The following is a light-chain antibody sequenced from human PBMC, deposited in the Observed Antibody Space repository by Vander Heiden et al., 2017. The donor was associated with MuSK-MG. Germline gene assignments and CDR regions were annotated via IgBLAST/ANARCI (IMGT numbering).Light chain of an antibody. J-gene: IGKJ1*01. CDR3: QQYGPSPGT. Sequence: VSTQSPGTLSSSPGASAPLSSSASQRVSSSYLTWYQQKPGLAPRLLIFDASSRDTGIPHRFSGGGSGTDFTLTISRLEPEDIAVYYCQQYGPSPGTFGQGTKVEI. V-gene: IGKV3-20*01. CDR2: DAS. CDR1: QRVSSSY.